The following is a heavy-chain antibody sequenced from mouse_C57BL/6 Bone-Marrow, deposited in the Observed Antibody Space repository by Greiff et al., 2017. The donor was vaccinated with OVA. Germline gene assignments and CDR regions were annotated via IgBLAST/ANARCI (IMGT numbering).Heavy chain of an antibody. V-gene: IGHV1-50*01. Sequence: QVQLQQPGAELVKPGASVKLSCKASGYTFTSYWMQWVKQRPGQGLEWIGEIDPSDSYTNYNQKFKGKATLTVDTSSSTAYMQLSSLTSEDSAVYYCARPPSTAQADDWGQGTTLTVSS. CDR3: ARPPSTAQADD. J-gene: IGHJ2*01. CDR2: IDPSDSYT. CDR1: GYTFTSYW. D-gene: IGHD3-2*02.